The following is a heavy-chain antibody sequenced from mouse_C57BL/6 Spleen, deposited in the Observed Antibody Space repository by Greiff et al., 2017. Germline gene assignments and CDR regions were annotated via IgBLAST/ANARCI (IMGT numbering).Heavy chain of an antibody. D-gene: IGHD1-1*01. J-gene: IGHJ3*01. CDR2: IHPNSGST. Sequence: VQLQQPGAELVKPGASVKLSCKASGYTFTSYWMHWVKQRPGQGLEWIGMIHPNSGSTNYNEKFKSKATLTVDTSSSTAYMQLSILTSEDSAVYYGARKGEKYGSSPFAYWGQGTLVTVSA. CDR1: GYTFTSYW. CDR3: ARKGEKYGSSPFAY. V-gene: IGHV1-64*01.